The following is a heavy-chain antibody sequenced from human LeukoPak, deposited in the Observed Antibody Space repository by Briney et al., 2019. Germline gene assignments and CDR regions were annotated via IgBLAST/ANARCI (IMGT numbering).Heavy chain of an antibody. CDR1: GFTVSNSY. CDR2: IYNSGTT. V-gene: IGHV3-53*01. J-gene: IGHJ4*02. D-gene: IGHD3-16*01. CDR3: AGGGAPGGFDY. Sequence: GGSLRLSCAASGFTVSNSYMAWVRQAPGKGLEWVSFIYNSGTTSHADPVKGRFTISRDNSKNTLYLQMNTLRDDDTALYYCAGGGAPGGFDYWGQGTLVTVSS.